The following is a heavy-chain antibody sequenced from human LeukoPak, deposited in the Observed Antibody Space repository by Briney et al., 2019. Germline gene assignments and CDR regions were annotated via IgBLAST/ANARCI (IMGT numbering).Heavy chain of an antibody. CDR1: GFTFSSYS. CDR3: ARDAYRFYYFDY. V-gene: IGHV3-21*01. J-gene: IGHJ4*02. CDR2: ISSSSSYI. D-gene: IGHD3-3*01. Sequence: PGRSLRLSCAASGFTFSSYSMNWVRQAPGKGLEWVSSISSSSSYIYYADSVKGRFTISRDNAKNSLYLQMNSLRAEDTAVYYCARDAYRFYYFDYWGQGTLVTVSS.